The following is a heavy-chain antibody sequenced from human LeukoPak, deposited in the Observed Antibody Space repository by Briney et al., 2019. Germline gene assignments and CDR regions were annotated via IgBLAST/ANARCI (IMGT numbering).Heavy chain of an antibody. CDR3: ARTTEGGYTYDYFYYYYMDV. D-gene: IGHD5-18*01. Sequence: SETLSLTCTVSGSSISSGYYWGWVRQIPGKGLEWIGTVFYNGKTYYNPSLKSRVTISVDTSKNHFSLKLSSVTAADTAVYYCARTTEGGYTYDYFYYYYMDVWGKGTTVTISS. J-gene: IGHJ6*03. CDR1: GSSISSGYY. V-gene: IGHV4-38-2*02. CDR2: VFYNGKT.